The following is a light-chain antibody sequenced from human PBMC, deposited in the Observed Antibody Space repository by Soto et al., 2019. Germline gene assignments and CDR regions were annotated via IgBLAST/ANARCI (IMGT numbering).Light chain of an antibody. J-gene: IGLJ3*02. V-gene: IGLV2-14*03. CDR1: SSDVGAFNY. Sequence: QSALTQPASVSGSPGQSITISCTGTSSDVGAFNYISWYQHHPGKAPKLMIYDVSNRPSGVSNRFSGSKSGNTASLTISGLQAEDEADYYCSSYTSSSTQVFCGGTK. CDR2: DVS. CDR3: SSYTSSSTQV.